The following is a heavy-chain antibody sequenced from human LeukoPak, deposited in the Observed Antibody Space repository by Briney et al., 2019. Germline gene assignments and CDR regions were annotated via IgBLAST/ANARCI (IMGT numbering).Heavy chain of an antibody. V-gene: IGHV5-51*01. Sequence: GESLKISCKGSGFSFTSYWIGWVRQMPGKGLEWMGIIYPGDSDTTYSPSFQGQVTISADKSISTAYLQWSSLKASDSAMYYCGRIPAAGSLKGSFDIWGQGTMVTVSS. D-gene: IGHD6-13*01. CDR2: IYPGDSDT. CDR1: GFSFTSYW. J-gene: IGHJ3*02. CDR3: GRIPAAGSLKGSFDI.